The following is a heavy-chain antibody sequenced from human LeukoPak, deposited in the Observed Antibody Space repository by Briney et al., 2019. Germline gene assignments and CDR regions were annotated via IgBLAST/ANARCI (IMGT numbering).Heavy chain of an antibody. V-gene: IGHV1-2*02. D-gene: IGHD5-18*01. J-gene: IGHJ4*02. CDR2: INPNSGGT. CDR1: GYTFTGYY. Sequence: ASVKVSCKASGYTFTGYYMHWVRQAPGQGLEWMGWINPNSGGTDYAQKFQGRVTMTRDTSISTAYMELSRLRSDDTAVYYCARGTGEGYTYGRYYFDYWGQGTLVTVSS. CDR3: ARGTGEGYTYGRYYFDY.